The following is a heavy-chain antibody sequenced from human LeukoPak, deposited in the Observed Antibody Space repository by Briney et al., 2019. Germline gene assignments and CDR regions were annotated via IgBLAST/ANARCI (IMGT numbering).Heavy chain of an antibody. CDR1: GFTFSNYA. CDR3: ARGDCSSTSCSSTPKNWFDP. V-gene: IGHV3-23*01. CDR2: VSGSGGTT. J-gene: IGHJ5*02. D-gene: IGHD2-2*01. Sequence: GGSLRLSCAASGFTFSNYAMSWVRQAPGKGLEWVSAVSGSGGTTYYADSVKGRFTISRDNSMNTLYLQMNSLRAEDTAVFYCARGDCSSTSCSSTPKNWFDPWGQGTLVSVSS.